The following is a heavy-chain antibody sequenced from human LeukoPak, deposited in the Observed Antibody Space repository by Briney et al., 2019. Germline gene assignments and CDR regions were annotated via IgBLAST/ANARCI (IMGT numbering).Heavy chain of an antibody. Sequence: GGSLRLSCAGSGFTFSNYAMTWVRPAPGKGLEWVSSISGNSDRTYYADSVKGRFTISRDNSKNTVTLQMNMLTAENTPVYSCAKGHGDYVPAEYLQHWGQGTLVTVSS. CDR1: GFTFSNYA. D-gene: IGHD4-17*01. CDR3: AKGHGDYVPAEYLQH. J-gene: IGHJ1*01. V-gene: IGHV3-23*01. CDR2: ISGNSDRT.